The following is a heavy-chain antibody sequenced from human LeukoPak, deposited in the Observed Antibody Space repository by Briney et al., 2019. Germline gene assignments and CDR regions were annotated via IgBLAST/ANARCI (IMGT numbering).Heavy chain of an antibody. D-gene: IGHD5-12*01. J-gene: IGHJ4*02. CDR2: INRDGSDK. V-gene: IGHV3-7*04. CDR1: VFTFSNYW. CDR3: ARAIEGASDL. Sequence: LTLSCATFVFTFSNYWMTWVRQAPGNGLEWVANINRDGSDKYYMASVQGRFTISRDNAKNSLSLQMNSLRGEDTAVYFCARAIEGASDLWGQGTLVPVSS.